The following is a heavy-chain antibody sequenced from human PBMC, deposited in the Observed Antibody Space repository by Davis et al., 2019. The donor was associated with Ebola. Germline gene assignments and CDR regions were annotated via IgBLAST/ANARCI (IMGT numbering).Heavy chain of an antibody. CDR3: ARDTSI. J-gene: IGHJ3*02. Sequence: GSLRLSCTVSGGSISSYYWSWIRQPPGKGLEWIGYIYYSGSTTYNPSLKSRVTISVDTSKNQFSLKLSSVTAADTAGYYCARDTSIWGQGTMVTVSS. CDR2: IYYSGST. CDR1: GGSISSYY. V-gene: IGHV4-59*01. D-gene: IGHD3-16*01.